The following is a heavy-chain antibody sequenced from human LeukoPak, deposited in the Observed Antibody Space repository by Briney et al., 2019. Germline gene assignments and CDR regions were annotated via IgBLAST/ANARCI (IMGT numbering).Heavy chain of an antibody. CDR1: GFTFSDYY. CDR3: ARDSGLTRPREYYFDY. Sequence: GGSLRLSCAASGFTFSDYYMSWIRQAPGKGLEWVSYISSSGSTIYYADSVKGRFTISRDNAKNSLYLQMNSLRAEDTAVYYYARDSGLTRPREYYFDYWGQGTLVTVSS. CDR2: ISSSGSTI. V-gene: IGHV3-11*01. D-gene: IGHD3-10*01. J-gene: IGHJ4*02.